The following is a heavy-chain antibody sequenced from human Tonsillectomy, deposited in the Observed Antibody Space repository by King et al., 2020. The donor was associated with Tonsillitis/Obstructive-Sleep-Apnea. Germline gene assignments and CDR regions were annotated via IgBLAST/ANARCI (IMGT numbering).Heavy chain of an antibody. CDR1: GFTLSSSG. J-gene: IGHJ4*02. Sequence: VQLVESGGGVVQPGRSLRLSCAASGFTLSSSGIHRVRQGPGKGLEWVAVISSDGKNKYYADSVKGRFTISKDNSKNTLYLQMNSLRTEDTAVYYCAKDRSYSWSFDYWGQGTLVTVSS. D-gene: IGHD6-13*01. CDR3: AKDRSYSWSFDY. CDR2: ISSDGKNK. V-gene: IGHV3-30*18.